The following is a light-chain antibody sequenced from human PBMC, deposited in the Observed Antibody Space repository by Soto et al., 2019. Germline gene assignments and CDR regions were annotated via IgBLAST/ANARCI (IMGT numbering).Light chain of an antibody. CDR1: QSVRSS. Sequence: EIVLTQSPDTLSLSPGERATLSCRASQSVRSSLAWYQQKPGQAPRLLIYDASNKATGIPARFSGSGSGTDSTHTLSSLEPEDFAVYYCQQRSNWPPEVSFGPGTKVDIK. CDR2: DAS. CDR3: QQRSNWPPEVS. V-gene: IGKV3-11*01. J-gene: IGKJ3*01.